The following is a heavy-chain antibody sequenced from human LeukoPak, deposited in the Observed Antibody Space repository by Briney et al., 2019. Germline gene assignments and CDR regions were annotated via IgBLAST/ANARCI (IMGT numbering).Heavy chain of an antibody. V-gene: IGHV4-39*07. CDR3: ARGGYYGSGNDFRFDP. J-gene: IGHJ5*02. CDR2: VFYSGST. CDR1: GGSISSRSYY. D-gene: IGHD3-10*01. Sequence: PSETLSLTCNVSGGSISSRSYYWGWIRQPPGQGLEWIGSVFYSGSTNYKPSLKSRVTISVDTSKNQFSLKLSSVTAADTAVYYCARGGYYGSGNDFRFDPWGQGTLVTVSS.